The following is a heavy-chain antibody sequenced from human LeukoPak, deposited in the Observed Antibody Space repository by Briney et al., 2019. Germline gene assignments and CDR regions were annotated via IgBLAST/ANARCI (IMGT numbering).Heavy chain of an antibody. CDR1: GYTFTSYG. J-gene: IGHJ4*02. D-gene: IGHD4-11*01. CDR3: ARGRSNYVESCFDY. Sequence: SVKVSCKASGYTFTSYGISWVRQAPGQGLEWMGGIVPIFGTANYAQKFQGRVTITADESTSTAYMGLSSLRSEDTAVYYCARGRSNYVESCFDYWGQGTLVTVSS. CDR2: IVPIFGTA. V-gene: IGHV1-69*13.